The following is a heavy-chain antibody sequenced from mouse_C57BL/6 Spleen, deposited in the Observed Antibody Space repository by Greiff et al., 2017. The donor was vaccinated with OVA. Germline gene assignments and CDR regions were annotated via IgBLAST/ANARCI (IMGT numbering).Heavy chain of an antibody. CDR3: AKLYYDRRVYYAMDY. D-gene: IGHD1-1*01. J-gene: IGHJ4*01. Sequence: VMLVESGPGLVAPSQSLSITCTVSGFSLTSYGVDWVRQPPGKGLEWLGVIWGGGSTNYNSALMSRLSISKDNSKSQVFLKMNSLQTDDTAMYYCAKLYYDRRVYYAMDYWGQGTSVTVSS. CDR1: GFSLTSYG. V-gene: IGHV2-9*01. CDR2: IWGGGST.